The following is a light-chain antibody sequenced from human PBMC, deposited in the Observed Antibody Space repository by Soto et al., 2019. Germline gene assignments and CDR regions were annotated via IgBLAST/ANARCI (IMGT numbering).Light chain of an antibody. Sequence: DIQMTQSPPSLSASLGDRVTITCRASQNIDIFLNWYQKKPGKAPKFLIHSASSLQSGVPSTFSGTGSGTDFTLTISSLQPEECATYYCQHSGSVPWTFGQGTTVEIK. J-gene: IGKJ1*01. CDR2: SAS. V-gene: IGKV1-39*01. CDR3: QHSGSVPWT. CDR1: QNIDIF.